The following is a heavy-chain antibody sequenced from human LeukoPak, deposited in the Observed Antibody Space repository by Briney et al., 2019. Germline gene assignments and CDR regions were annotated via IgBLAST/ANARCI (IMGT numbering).Heavy chain of an antibody. CDR3: ARDHGSYYGSGSYYPGYFDY. J-gene: IGHJ4*02. V-gene: IGHV4-31*03. CDR2: IYYSGST. D-gene: IGHD3-10*01. Sequence: PSETLSLTCTVSGGFISSGGYYWSWIRQHPGKGLEWIGYIYYSGSTYYNPSLKSRVTISVDTSKNQFSLKLSSVTAADTAVYYCARDHGSYYGSGSYYPGYFDYWGQGTLVTVSS. CDR1: GGFISSGGYY.